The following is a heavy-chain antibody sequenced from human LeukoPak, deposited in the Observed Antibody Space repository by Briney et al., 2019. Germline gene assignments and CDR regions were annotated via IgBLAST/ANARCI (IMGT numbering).Heavy chain of an antibody. CDR2: IFGSGGST. Sequence: GGSLRLSCAASGFTFSSYAMYWVRQAPGKGLEWVSGIFGSGGSTHYADSVKGRFTISRDNSKNTVYLQMNSLRAEDTAVYYCAKTTTGYSSGRFPGWPVDYWGQGTLVTVSP. D-gene: IGHD6-19*01. J-gene: IGHJ4*02. CDR3: AKTTTGYSSGRFPGWPVDY. CDR1: GFTFSSYA. V-gene: IGHV3-23*01.